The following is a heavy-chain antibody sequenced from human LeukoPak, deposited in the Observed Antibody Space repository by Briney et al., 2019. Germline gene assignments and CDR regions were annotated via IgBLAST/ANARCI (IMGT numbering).Heavy chain of an antibody. D-gene: IGHD5-18*01. Sequence: ASVKVSCKASGYTFTGFYIHWVRQAPGQGLEWMAWINPNSGATNNAQTFQARITLTRDTSITTAYMELGRLTSDDAAVYYCARALHRYSFGFYFHHGMDVWGQGTTVAVSS. J-gene: IGHJ6*02. V-gene: IGHV1-2*02. CDR3: ARALHRYSFGFYFHHGMDV. CDR1: GYTFTGFY. CDR2: INPNSGAT.